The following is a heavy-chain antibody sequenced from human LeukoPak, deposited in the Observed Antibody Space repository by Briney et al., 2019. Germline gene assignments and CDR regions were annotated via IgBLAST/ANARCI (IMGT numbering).Heavy chain of an antibody. J-gene: IGHJ4*02. V-gene: IGHV1-69-2*01. D-gene: IGHD1-26*01. CDR2: VDPEDGET. CDR3: APAGVVGATGY. Sequence: GASVKVSCKASGYTFTDYYMHWVQQAPGKGLEWMGRVDPEDGETIYAEKFQGRVTITADTSTDTAYMELSSLRSEDTAVYYCAPAGVVGATGYWGQGTLVTVSS. CDR1: GYTFTDYY.